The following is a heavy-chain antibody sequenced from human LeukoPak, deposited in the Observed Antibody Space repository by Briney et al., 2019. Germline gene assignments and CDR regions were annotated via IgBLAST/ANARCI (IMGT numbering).Heavy chain of an antibody. CDR1: GFTFNSYW. V-gene: IGHV3-7*03. J-gene: IGHJ4*02. D-gene: IGHD6-19*01. CDR3: ARLGPASSGWPESFDY. Sequence: GGSLRLSCAASGFTFNSYWMNWVRQAPGKGLEWVANIKRDGSEKYYVDSVKGRFTISRDNAKNPLDLQMNSLRVEDTAVYYCARLGPASSGWPESFDYWGQGTLVTVSS. CDR2: IKRDGSEK.